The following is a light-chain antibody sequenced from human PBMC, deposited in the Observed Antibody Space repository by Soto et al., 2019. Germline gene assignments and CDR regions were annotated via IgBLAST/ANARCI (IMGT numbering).Light chain of an antibody. CDR2: DAS. V-gene: IGKV3-11*01. CDR3: QVRDVWPT. J-gene: IGKJ1*01. CDR1: QSVSTS. Sequence: IVLTQSPATLSLSPGERAALSCRASQSVSTSLAWYPHKPGQAPRLIIYDASKRAPGLPARFSGSGSGTDFTLTISSLEPEDFAVYYCQVRDVWPTFGQGTKVEIK.